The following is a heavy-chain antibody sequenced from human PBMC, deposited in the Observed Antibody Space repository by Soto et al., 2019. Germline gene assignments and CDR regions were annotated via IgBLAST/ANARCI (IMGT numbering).Heavy chain of an antibody. J-gene: IGHJ4*02. D-gene: IGHD3-22*01. CDR3: AKDQVPYLYDSSGHPDS. Sequence: GASVNVSCKWAGYTFSSYGMAWVRQAPGQGLEWMGWISAYNGYTNYGQRFQGRVTMTADTSTRTVYMELRSLRFDDTAVYYCAKDQVPYLYDSSGHPDSWGQGTLVTVSS. CDR1: GYTFSSYG. CDR2: ISAYNGYT. V-gene: IGHV1-18*04.